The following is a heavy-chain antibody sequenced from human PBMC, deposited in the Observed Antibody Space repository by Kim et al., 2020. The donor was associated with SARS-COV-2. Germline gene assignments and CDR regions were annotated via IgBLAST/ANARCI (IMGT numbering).Heavy chain of an antibody. V-gene: IGHV3-7*03. Sequence: GGSLRLSCAASGFTFSSYWMSWVRQAPGKWLEWLANIKQDGSEKCYLDSVKGRFTISRDNAKNSLYLQMNSLRAEDTAVYYCARGPTTLDVWGQGTTVTVYS. CDR2: IKQDGSEK. J-gene: IGHJ6*02. CDR1: GFTFSSYW. CDR3: ARGPTTLDV. D-gene: IGHD2-15*01.